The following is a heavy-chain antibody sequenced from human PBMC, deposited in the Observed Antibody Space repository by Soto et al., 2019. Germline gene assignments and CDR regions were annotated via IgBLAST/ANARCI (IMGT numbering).Heavy chain of an antibody. D-gene: IGHD3-10*01. CDR2: ISGSGGST. Sequence: EVQLLESGGGLVQPGGSLRLSCAASGFTFSSYAMSWVRQAPGKGLEWVSAISGSGGSTYYADSVKGRFTISRDNSKNTLYLQMNSLRAEDTAVYYCAKAGTWFGELFRGFDYWGEVTLVTVSS. V-gene: IGHV3-23*01. CDR3: AKAGTWFGELFRGFDY. CDR1: GFTFSSYA. J-gene: IGHJ4*02.